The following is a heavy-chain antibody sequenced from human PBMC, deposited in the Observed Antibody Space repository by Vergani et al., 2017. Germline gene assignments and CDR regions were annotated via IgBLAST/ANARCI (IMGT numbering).Heavy chain of an antibody. D-gene: IGHD3-3*01. CDR3: ARGFWSGWGYFDY. CDR2: ISHSGYT. Sequence: QVQLQESGPGLVKPSETLSLTCAVSDYSITSGYYWGWIRQPPGKGLEWIGSISHSGYTYSNPSLESRITISVDTSKNQFSLKLSSVTAADTAVYYCARGFWSGWGYFDYWGQGTLVTVSS. CDR1: DYSITSGYY. J-gene: IGHJ4*02. V-gene: IGHV4-38-2*01.